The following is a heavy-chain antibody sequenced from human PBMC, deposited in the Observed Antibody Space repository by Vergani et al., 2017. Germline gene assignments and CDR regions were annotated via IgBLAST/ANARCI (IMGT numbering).Heavy chain of an antibody. CDR2: IYYSGST. Sequence: QVQLQESGPGLVKPSETLSLTCTVPGGSISSYYWSWIRQPPGKGLEWIGYIYYSGSTNYNPSLKSRVTISVDTSKNQFSLKLSTVTAADTAVYYCARDSGGYAIDYWGQGTLVTVSS. CDR1: GGSISSYY. D-gene: IGHD3-10*01. V-gene: IGHV4-59*01. J-gene: IGHJ4*02. CDR3: ARDSGGYAIDY.